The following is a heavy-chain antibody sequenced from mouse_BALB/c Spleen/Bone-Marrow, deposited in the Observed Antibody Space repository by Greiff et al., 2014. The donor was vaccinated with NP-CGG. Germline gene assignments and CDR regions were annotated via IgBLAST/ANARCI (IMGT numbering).Heavy chain of an antibody. J-gene: IGHJ2*01. CDR1: GYTFTSYW. CDR2: IYPGDGDT. D-gene: IGHD2-3*01. CDR3: ARWLLPFDY. V-gene: IGHV1-87*01. Sequence: LVESGAELARPGASVKLSCKASGYTFTSYWKQWVKQRPGQGLEWIGAIYPGDGDTRYTQKFKGKATLTADKSSSTAYMQLSSLASEDSAVYYCARWLLPFDYWGQGTTPTVSS.